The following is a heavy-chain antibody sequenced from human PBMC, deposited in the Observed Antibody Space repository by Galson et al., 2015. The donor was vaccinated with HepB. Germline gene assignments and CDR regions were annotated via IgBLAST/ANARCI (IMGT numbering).Heavy chain of an antibody. Sequence: SLRLSCAASGFTFSTYWMSWVRQAPGKGLEWVANIKQGGSEKYYVDSVKARFTISRDNAKNSLYLQMDSLRAEDTAVYYCARERQIIAVAGTTWYFDLWGRGTLVIVSS. D-gene: IGHD6-19*01. V-gene: IGHV3-7*03. CDR2: IKQGGSEK. CDR1: GFTFSTYW. CDR3: ARERQIIAVAGTTWYFDL. J-gene: IGHJ2*01.